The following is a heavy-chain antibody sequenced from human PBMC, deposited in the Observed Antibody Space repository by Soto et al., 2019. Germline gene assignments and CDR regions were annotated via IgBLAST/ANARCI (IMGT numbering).Heavy chain of an antibody. CDR3: ARGEGADCGGDCYYYYYGMDV. D-gene: IGHD2-21*02. V-gene: IGHV1-69*06. CDR2: IIPIFGTA. CDR1: GGTFSSYA. Sequence: QVQLVQSGAEVKKPGSSVKVSCKASGGTFSSYAISWVRQAPGQGLEWMGGIIPIFGTANYAQKCQGRVTITADKPTSTAYMELSSLRSEDTAVYYCARGEGADCGGDCYYYYYGMDVWGQGTTVIVSS. J-gene: IGHJ6*02.